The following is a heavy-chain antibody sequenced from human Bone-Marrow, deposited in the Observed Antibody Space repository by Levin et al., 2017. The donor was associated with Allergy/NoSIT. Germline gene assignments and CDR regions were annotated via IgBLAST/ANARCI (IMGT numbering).Heavy chain of an antibody. J-gene: IGHJ6*02. CDR2: IIPLFGSA. Sequence: ASVKVSCKASGGTFGSSAINWVRQAPGQGLEWMGGIIPLFGSANYAQKFQGRVTITADKSTNTAYIDLSSLRSDDTAVYFCARDRGTMAAYYYDGMDVWGQGTTVTVSS. V-gene: IGHV1-69*06. CDR1: GGTFGSSA. D-gene: IGHD1-1*01. CDR3: ARDRGTMAAYYYDGMDV.